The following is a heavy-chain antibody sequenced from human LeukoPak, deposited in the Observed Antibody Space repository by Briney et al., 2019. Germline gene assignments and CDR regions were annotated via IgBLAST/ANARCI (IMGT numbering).Heavy chain of an antibody. CDR3: ARGPYSGDWHSDF. CDR2: INPSGGST. V-gene: IGHV1-46*01. D-gene: IGHD6-19*01. Sequence: ASVKVSCKASGYTFTSCFIHWVRQAPGQGLEWMGVINPSGGSTSYAQKFQGRVTMTSDTSTSTVSMELSSLRFEDTAVYYCARGPYSGDWHSDFWGQGTLVTVSS. J-gene: IGHJ4*02. CDR1: GYTFTSCF.